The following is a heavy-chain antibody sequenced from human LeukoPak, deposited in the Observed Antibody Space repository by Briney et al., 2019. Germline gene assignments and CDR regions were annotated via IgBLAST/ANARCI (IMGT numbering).Heavy chain of an antibody. CDR1: GYTFTSYD. J-gene: IGHJ4*02. Sequence: ASVKVSCKASGYTFTSYDINWVRQATGQGLEWMGWMNPNSGNTGYAQKLQGRVTITADKSTSTAYMELSSLRSEDTAVYYCARASQLLWFGELLGYFDYWGQGTLVTVSS. D-gene: IGHD3-10*01. CDR3: ARASQLLWFGELLGYFDY. V-gene: IGHV1-8*02. CDR2: MNPNSGNT.